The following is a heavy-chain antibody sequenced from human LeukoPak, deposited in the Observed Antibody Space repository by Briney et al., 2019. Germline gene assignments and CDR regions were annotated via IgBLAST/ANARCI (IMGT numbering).Heavy chain of an antibody. CDR3: ARDPRTVRI. CDR2: ISSSSSTI. J-gene: IGHJ4*02. V-gene: IGHV3-48*04. CDR1: GFTFSSYS. Sequence: GGSLRLSCAASGFTFSSYSMNWVRQAPGKGLEWVSYISSSSSTIYYADSVKGRFTISRDNAKNLLYLQMDSLRVEDTAIYYCARDPRTVRIWGQGTLVTVSS. D-gene: IGHD1-14*01.